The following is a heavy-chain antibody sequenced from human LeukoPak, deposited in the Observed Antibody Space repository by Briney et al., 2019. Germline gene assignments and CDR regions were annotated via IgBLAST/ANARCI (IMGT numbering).Heavy chain of an antibody. CDR3: ARGLTSMPPGGY. J-gene: IGHJ1*01. V-gene: IGHV4-34*01. CDR2: INHSGST. CDR1: GRSFCDYY. Sequence: ASETLSLTCAVYGRSFCDYYWSWIRQPPGKGLEWIGEINHSGSTNYNPSLKSRVTILVDTSKNQFSLKLSSVTAADTAVYYCARGLTSMPPGGYWGQGTLVTVSS. D-gene: IGHD2/OR15-2a*01.